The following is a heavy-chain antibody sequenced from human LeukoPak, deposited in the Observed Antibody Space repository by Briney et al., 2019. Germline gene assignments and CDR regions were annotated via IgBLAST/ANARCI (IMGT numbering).Heavy chain of an antibody. V-gene: IGHV4-39*07. CDR3: ARSGVLVRGVMSFDY. CDR1: GGSISSYY. J-gene: IGHJ4*02. CDR2: IYYSGST. Sequence: SETLSLTCSVSGGSISSYYWSWIRQPPGKGLEWIGSIYYSGSTYYNPSLKSRVTISVDTSKNQFSLKLGSVTAADTAVYYCARSGVLVRGVMSFDYWGQGTLVTVSS. D-gene: IGHD3-10*01.